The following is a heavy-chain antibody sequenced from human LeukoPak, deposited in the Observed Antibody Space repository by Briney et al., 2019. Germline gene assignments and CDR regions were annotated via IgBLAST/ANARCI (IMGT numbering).Heavy chain of an antibody. CDR3: ARSITIFGVFGSAGSY. J-gene: IGHJ4*02. CDR1: GYTFTSYG. V-gene: IGHV1-18*01. CDR2: ISAYNGNT. D-gene: IGHD3-3*01. Sequence: ASVKVSCMASGYTFTSYGIIWVRQAPGQGLEWMGWISAYNGNTNYAQKLQGRVTMTTHTSTSTAYMELRSLRSDDTAVYYCARSITIFGVFGSAGSYWPRGTLVTVSS.